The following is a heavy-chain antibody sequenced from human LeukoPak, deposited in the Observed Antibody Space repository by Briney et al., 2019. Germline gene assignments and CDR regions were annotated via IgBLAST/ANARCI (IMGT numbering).Heavy chain of an antibody. CDR2: IGTAGDT. CDR1: GFTFSSFA. D-gene: IGHD4-17*01. V-gene: IGHV3-23*01. Sequence: PGASLRLSCAASGFTFSSFAMTWVRQAPGKRQERVSVIGTAGDTFSADSVKGRFTISRDNSKNTLYLQMSSLRAEDTAVYYCTAKRPGHYPYDYWGQGTLVTVSS. J-gene: IGHJ4*02. CDR3: TAKRPGHYPYDY.